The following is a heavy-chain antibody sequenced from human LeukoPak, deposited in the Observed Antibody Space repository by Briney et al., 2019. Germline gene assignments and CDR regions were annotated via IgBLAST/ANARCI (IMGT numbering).Heavy chain of an antibody. V-gene: IGHV3-30*02. Sequence: PGGSLRLSCAASGFTFSSYGMHWVRQAPGKGLEWVAFIRYDGSNKYYADSVKGRFTISRDNSKKTLNLQMNSLRAEDTAVYYCAKEYDRSGYEGTGFDYWGQGTLVTVSS. CDR1: GFTFSSYG. CDR3: AKEYDRSGYEGTGFDY. D-gene: IGHD3-22*01. J-gene: IGHJ4*02. CDR2: IRYDGSNK.